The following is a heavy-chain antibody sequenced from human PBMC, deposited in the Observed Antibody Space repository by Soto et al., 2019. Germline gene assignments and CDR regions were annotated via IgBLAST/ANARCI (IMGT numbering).Heavy chain of an antibody. CDR1: GFTFVDYG. D-gene: IGHD3-9*01. Sequence: EVQLVESGGGVVRPGGSLRLSCAASGFTFVDYGMSWVRQAPGKGLEWVSGINWNGDSTGYADSVKGRFTISRDNAKNSLYLQMNSLRAEDTALYYCARDGSGYFDWLLYVDYWGQGTLVTVSS. CDR3: ARDGSGYFDWLLYVDY. CDR2: INWNGDST. J-gene: IGHJ4*02. V-gene: IGHV3-20*04.